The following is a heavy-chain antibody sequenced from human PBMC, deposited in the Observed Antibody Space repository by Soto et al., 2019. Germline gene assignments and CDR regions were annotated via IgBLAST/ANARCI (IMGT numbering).Heavy chain of an antibody. J-gene: IGHJ2*01. CDR1: GFTFRSYA. V-gene: IGHV3-23*01. CDR2: ISGSGIST. Sequence: DVQLLESGGGLVQPGGSLRLSCAASGFTFRSYAMSWVRQAPGKGLEWVSGISGSGISTHYADSVKGRFTVSRDNSKNTLYRQMNSLRAGDTAVYTCANEPVGPDWYFDLWGRGTLVTVSS. CDR3: ANEPVGPDWYFDL.